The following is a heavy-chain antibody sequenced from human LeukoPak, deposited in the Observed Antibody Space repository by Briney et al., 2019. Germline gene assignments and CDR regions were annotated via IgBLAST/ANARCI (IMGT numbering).Heavy chain of an antibody. Sequence: GGSLRLSCAASGFTVSSNYMSWVRQAPGKGLEWVSVIYSGGSTYYADSVEGRFTISRDNSKNTLYLQMNSLRAEDTAVYYCARGERWLYFDYWGQGTLVTVSS. CDR2: IYSGGST. CDR3: ARGERWLYFDY. D-gene: IGHD5-24*01. J-gene: IGHJ4*02. CDR1: GFTVSSNY. V-gene: IGHV3-53*01.